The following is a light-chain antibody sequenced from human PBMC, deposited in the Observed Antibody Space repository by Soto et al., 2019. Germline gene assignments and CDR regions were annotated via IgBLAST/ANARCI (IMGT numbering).Light chain of an antibody. CDR1: SSDVGGYNY. CDR3: CSYTTSNTRQIV. J-gene: IGLJ1*01. Sequence: QSALAQPASVSGSPGHSITISCTGTSSDVGGYNYVSWYQQHPGKAPKFMIYDVSNRPSGVSNRFSGSKSGNTASLTISGLQAEDEADYYCCSYTTSNTRQIVFGTRTKVTVL. V-gene: IGLV2-14*01. CDR2: DVS.